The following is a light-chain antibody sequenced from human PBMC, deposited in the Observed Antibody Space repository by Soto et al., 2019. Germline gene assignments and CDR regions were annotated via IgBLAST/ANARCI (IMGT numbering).Light chain of an antibody. Sequence: EIVLTQSPGTLSLSPGERATLSCRASQSVSSSYLAWYQQKPGQAPRLLIYGASSRATGIPDRFSGSGSGTDFTLTISRREPEDFAVYYCQQYGSSPGTLGQGTKLEIK. CDR3: QQYGSSPGT. V-gene: IGKV3-20*01. CDR1: QSVSSSY. J-gene: IGKJ2*01. CDR2: GAS.